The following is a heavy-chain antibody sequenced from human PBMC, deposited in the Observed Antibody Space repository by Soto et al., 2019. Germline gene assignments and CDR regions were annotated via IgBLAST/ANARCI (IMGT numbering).Heavy chain of an antibody. Sequence: SETLSLTCTVSGGSISSGDYYWSWIRQPPGKGLEWIGYIYYSGSTYYNPSLKSRVTISVDTSKNQFSLKLSSVTAADTAVYYCARGRYYDFWSGCDPWGQGTLVTVSS. V-gene: IGHV4-30-4*02. CDR1: GGSISSGDYY. CDR2: IYYSGST. D-gene: IGHD3-3*01. J-gene: IGHJ5*02. CDR3: ARGRYYDFWSGCDP.